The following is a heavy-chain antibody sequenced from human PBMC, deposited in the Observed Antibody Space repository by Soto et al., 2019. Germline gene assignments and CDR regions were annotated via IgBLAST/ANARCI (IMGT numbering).Heavy chain of an antibody. CDR2: MNQDGGQK. Sequence: EVQLMESGGGLVQPGGSLRLSCAASGFTFSSYWMRWVRQAPGKGLEWVANMNQDGGQKYYVDSVKGRFTISRDNAKNSLYLQMNRLRAEDTAIYYCAREDGVVGSSSAFDHWGLGTLVTVSS. D-gene: IGHD1-26*01. J-gene: IGHJ4*02. CDR1: GFTFSSYW. CDR3: AREDGVVGSSSAFDH. V-gene: IGHV3-7*01.